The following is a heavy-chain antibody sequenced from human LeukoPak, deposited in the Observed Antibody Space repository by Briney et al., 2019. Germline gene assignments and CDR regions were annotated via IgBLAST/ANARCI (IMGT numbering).Heavy chain of an antibody. D-gene: IGHD6-13*01. Sequence: GASVKVSCKASGYTFTSYGISWVRQAPGQGLEWMGWISAYNGISNYAQKLQGRVTMTTDTSTSTAYMELRSLRSDDTAVYYCARDIAAAGNDAFDIWGQGTMVTVSS. V-gene: IGHV1-18*01. CDR3: ARDIAAAGNDAFDI. CDR2: ISAYNGIS. CDR1: GYTFTSYG. J-gene: IGHJ3*02.